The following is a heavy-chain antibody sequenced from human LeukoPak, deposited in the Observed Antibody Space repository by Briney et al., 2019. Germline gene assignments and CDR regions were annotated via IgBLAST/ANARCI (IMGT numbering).Heavy chain of an antibody. CDR2: INHSGST. CDR1: GGSFSGYY. CDR3: ARGVYYDFWSGYRPYYMDV. Sequence: SETLSLTCAVYGGSFSGYYWSWIRQPPGKGLEWIGEINHSGSTNYNPSLKSRVTISVDTSKNQFSLKLSPVTAADTAVYYCARGVYYDFWSGYRPYYMDVWGKGTTVTVSS. V-gene: IGHV4-34*01. D-gene: IGHD3-3*01. J-gene: IGHJ6*03.